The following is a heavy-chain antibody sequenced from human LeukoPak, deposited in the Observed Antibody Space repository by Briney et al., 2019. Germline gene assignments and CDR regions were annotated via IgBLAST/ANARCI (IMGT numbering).Heavy chain of an antibody. CDR3: AKVIFSPDLAHSYGYD. CDR2: ISWNSGSM. V-gene: IGHV3-9*01. D-gene: IGHD5-18*01. CDR1: GFTFDDYA. Sequence: GGSLRLSCAASGFTFDDYAMHWVRQAPGKGLEWVSGISWNSGSMDYGDSVKGRFSISRDNARNILYLQMNSLRPEDTALYYCAKVIFSPDLAHSYGYDWGQGTLVSVSS. J-gene: IGHJ4*02.